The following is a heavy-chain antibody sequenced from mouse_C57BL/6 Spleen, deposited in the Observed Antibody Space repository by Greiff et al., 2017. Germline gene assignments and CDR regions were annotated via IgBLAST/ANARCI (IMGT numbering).Heavy chain of an antibody. CDR3: ARGTAVVDYYAMDY. Sequence: VQLQQPGAELVMPGASVKLSCKASGYTFTSYWMHWVKQRPGQGLEWIGEIDPSDSYTNYNQKFKGKSTLTVDKSSSTAYMQISSLTSEDSAVYYCARGTAVVDYYAMDYWGQGNSVTVSS. CDR2: IDPSDSYT. V-gene: IGHV1-69*01. CDR1: GYTFTSYW. J-gene: IGHJ4*01. D-gene: IGHD1-1*01.